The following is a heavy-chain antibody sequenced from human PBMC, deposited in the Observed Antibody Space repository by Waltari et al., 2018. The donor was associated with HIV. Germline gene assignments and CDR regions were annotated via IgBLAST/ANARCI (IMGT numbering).Heavy chain of an antibody. D-gene: IGHD5-18*01. J-gene: IGHJ6*02. Sequence: QITLKESGPTLMNPTQTPPLTCTFSGFSLTTSGQGVVWFRQPPGKALEWLALIYWDDDKRYSPSLKSRLTITKDTSKNQVVLTVTNLDPVDTATYYCAHNGYSYGYYFYAMDVWGQGTTVTVSS. CDR1: GFSLTTSGQG. V-gene: IGHV2-5*02. CDR3: AHNGYSYGYYFYAMDV. CDR2: IYWDDDK.